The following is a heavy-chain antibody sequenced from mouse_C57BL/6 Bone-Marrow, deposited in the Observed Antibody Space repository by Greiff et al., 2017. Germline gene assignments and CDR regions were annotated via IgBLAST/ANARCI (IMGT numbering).Heavy chain of an antibody. CDR2: ISYDGSN. Sequence: EVQLVESGPGLVKPSQSLSLTCSVTGYSITSGYYWNWIRQFPGNKLEWMGYISYDGSNNYNPSLKNRISITRDTSKNQFILKLNSVTTEDTATYSCARDYYSFDYWGQGTTLTVAS. J-gene: IGHJ2*01. CDR1: GYSITSGYY. D-gene: IGHD2-12*01. CDR3: ARDYYSFDY. V-gene: IGHV3-6*01.